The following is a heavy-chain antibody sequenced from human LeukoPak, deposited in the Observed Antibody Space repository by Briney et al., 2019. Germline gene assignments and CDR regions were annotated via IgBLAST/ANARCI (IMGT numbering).Heavy chain of an antibody. CDR2: IKQDGSEK. CDR1: GFTFSDYW. V-gene: IGHV3-7*01. J-gene: IGHJ4*02. Sequence: GGSLRLSCVGSGFTFSDYWMSWVRQAPGEGLEWVANIKQDGSEKDYVDALKGRFTISRGNAKNSLYLQMNSLRAEDTAVYYCARWLELMRNFDWWGQGTLVTVSS. D-gene: IGHD5-24*01. CDR3: ARWLELMRNFDW.